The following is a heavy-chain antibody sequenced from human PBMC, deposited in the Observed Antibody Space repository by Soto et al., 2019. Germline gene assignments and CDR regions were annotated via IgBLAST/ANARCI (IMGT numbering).Heavy chain of an antibody. CDR1: GGSISSYY. D-gene: IGHD1-26*01. CDR2: IYYSGNT. J-gene: IGHJ4*02. V-gene: IGHV4-59*01. Sequence: SETLSLTCTVSGGSISSYYWSWIRQPPGKGLEWIGYIYYSGNTNYNPSLKSRVTISVDTPKNQFSLKLSSVTAADTAVYYCARDQNGSPHFDYWGQGTLVTSPQ. CDR3: ARDQNGSPHFDY.